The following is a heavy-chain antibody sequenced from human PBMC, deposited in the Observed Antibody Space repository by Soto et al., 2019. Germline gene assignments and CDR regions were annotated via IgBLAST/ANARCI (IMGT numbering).Heavy chain of an antibody. Sequence: QVTLKESGPVLVKPTETLTLRCTVSGLSITDSEMGVSWIRQPPGQPLEWLAHIDSSGEKSYRTFLKSRLAISKDTSKSQIVLTITNRDPADTATYYSARRHLAVAVSPWFDPWGQGIPVTVSS. D-gene: IGHD6-19*01. CDR1: GLSITDSEMG. V-gene: IGHV2-26*01. J-gene: IGHJ5*02. CDR3: ARRHLAVAVSPWFDP. CDR2: IDSSGEK.